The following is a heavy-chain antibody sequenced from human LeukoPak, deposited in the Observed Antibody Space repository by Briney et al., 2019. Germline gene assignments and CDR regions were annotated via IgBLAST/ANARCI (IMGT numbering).Heavy chain of an antibody. CDR2: IRQDGSEK. CDR1: GFIFSDYW. D-gene: IGHD6-13*01. J-gene: IGHJ4*01. V-gene: IGHV3-7*01. Sequence: GGSLRLSCAASGFIFSDYWVNWVRQAPGKGLEWVASIRQDGSEKTYVDSVKGRFTISRDNTKSYLYLQMSSLTAEATAVYYCARDGTAAGLYFDLWGQGTLVTVSS. CDR3: ARDGTAAGLYFDL.